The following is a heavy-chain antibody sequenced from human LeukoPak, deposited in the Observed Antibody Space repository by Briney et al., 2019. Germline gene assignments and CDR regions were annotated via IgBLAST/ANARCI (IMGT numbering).Heavy chain of an antibody. CDR3: ARDIRAVGVTLYFAY. V-gene: IGHV3-11*01. J-gene: IGHJ4*02. CDR2: ISGSGGDI. CDR1: GFTFSNYY. Sequence: GGFLRLSCAASGFTFSNYYMSWIRQTPGKGLEWLSYISGSGGDIHYADSVKGRFTISRDNAKNSLYLQMNSLRAEDTAMYYCARDIRAVGVTLYFAYWGQGILVTVTS. D-gene: IGHD1-26*01.